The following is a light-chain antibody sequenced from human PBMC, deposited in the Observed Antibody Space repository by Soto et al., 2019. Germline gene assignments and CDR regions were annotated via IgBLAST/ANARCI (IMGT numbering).Light chain of an antibody. Sequence: QLTQSPCSLSASVVDRFTSTFRASQCISSYLAWYQQKPGKAPKLLIFAASSLQSGVPSRFSGSRSGPDFTLTISSLQPEDFATYYCQQSYSSPPTFGQGTKV. J-gene: IGKJ1*01. CDR1: QCISSY. CDR2: AAS. V-gene: IGKV1-39*01. CDR3: QQSYSSPPT.